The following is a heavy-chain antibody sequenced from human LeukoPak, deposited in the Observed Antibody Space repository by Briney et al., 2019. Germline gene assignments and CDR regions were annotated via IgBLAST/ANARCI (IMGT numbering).Heavy chain of an antibody. CDR2: IWYDGSKK. J-gene: IGHJ5*02. V-gene: IGHV3-33*01. Sequence: GGSLRLSCAASGFTLSYYGMHWVRQAPGKGLEWVADIWYDGSKKYYADSVKGRFTISRDISKSTLYLEMSSLRAEDTAVYYCARDALPPRVTTYWWFDPWGQGTVVTVSS. D-gene: IGHD4-17*01. CDR3: ARDALPPRVTTYWWFDP. CDR1: GFTLSYYG.